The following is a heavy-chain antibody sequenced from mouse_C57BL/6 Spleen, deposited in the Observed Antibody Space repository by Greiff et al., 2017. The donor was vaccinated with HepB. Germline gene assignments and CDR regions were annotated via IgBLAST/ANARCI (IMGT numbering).Heavy chain of an antibody. CDR3: ASLNYSNSPYYAMDY. V-gene: IGHV1-50*01. CDR2: IDPSDSYT. Sequence: VQLQQPGAELVKPGASVKLSCKASGYTFTSYWMQWVKQRPGQGLEWIGEIDPSDSYTNYNQKFKGKATLTVDTSSSTAYMQLSSLTSEDSAVYYCASLNYSNSPYYAMDYWGQGTSVTVSS. CDR1: GYTFTSYW. J-gene: IGHJ4*01. D-gene: IGHD2-5*01.